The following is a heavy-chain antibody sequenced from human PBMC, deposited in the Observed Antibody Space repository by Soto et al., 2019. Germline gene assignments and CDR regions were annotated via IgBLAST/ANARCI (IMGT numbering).Heavy chain of an antibody. D-gene: IGHD5-12*01. J-gene: IGHJ4*02. CDR3: ARAAGGYLLDY. V-gene: IGHV1-46*01. CDR1: GYTFTSYY. Sequence: QVQLVQSGAEVKKPGASVKVSCKASGYTFTSYYMHWVRQAPGQGLEWMGIINPRGGCTSYAQKCQSRFTMSRDTSTSPVYMELSSLRSEDTAVYCCARAAGGYLLDYWGQGTLVTVSS. CDR2: INPRGGCT.